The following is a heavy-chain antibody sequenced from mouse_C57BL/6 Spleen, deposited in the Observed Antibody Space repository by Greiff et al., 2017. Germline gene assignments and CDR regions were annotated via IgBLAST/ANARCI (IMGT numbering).Heavy chain of an antibody. J-gene: IGHJ4*01. CDR2: IDPSDSET. CDR1: GYTFTSYW. Sequence: VQLQQSGAELVRPGSSVKLSCKASGYTFTSYWMHWVKQRPIQGLEWIGNIDPSDSETHYNQKFKDKATLTVDKSSSTAYMQLSSLTSEDSAVYYCARWGSYAMDYWGQGTSVTVSS. CDR3: ARWGSYAMDY. V-gene: IGHV1-52*01.